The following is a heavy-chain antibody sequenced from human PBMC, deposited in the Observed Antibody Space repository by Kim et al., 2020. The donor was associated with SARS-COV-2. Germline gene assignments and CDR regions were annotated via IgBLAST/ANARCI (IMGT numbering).Heavy chain of an antibody. V-gene: IGHV1-18*01. Sequence: NSAQHIQGRVTLTTDTSTSAAFLELRSLRSDDTAVYFCARDRGYGDDTFDYWGQGALVTVSS. D-gene: IGHD4-17*01. CDR3: ARDRGYGDDTFDY. J-gene: IGHJ4*02.